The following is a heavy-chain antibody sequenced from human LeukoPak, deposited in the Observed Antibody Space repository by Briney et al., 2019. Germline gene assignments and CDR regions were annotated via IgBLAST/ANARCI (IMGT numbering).Heavy chain of an antibody. CDR2: IGCGGADS. V-gene: IGHV3-23*01. Sequence: GGSLRLSCTVSGFTLSSYEMTWFRQAPGKGLEWVSCIGCGGADSHYADSVKGRFTISRDNSKNTLYLQLSSLRADDTAVYYCTRNSGWSGISWGQGTLVTVSS. CDR1: GFTLSSYE. CDR3: TRNSGWSGIS. J-gene: IGHJ4*02. D-gene: IGHD6-19*01.